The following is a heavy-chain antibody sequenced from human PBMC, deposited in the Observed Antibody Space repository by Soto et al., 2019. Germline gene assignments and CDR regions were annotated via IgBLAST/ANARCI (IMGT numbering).Heavy chain of an antibody. CDR2: ISAYNGNT. V-gene: IGHV1-18*01. CDR1: GYTFTSYG. Sequence: VKVSCKASGYTFTSYGISWVRQAPGQGLEWMGWISAYNGNTNYAQKLQGRVTMTTDTSTSTAYMELRSLRSDDTAVYYCARDGVGYCSGGSCYSELINDAFDIWGQGTMVTVSS. CDR3: ARDGVGYCSGGSCYSELINDAFDI. J-gene: IGHJ3*02. D-gene: IGHD2-15*01.